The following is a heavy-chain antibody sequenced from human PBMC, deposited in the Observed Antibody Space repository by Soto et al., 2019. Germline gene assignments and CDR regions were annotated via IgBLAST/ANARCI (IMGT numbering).Heavy chain of an antibody. V-gene: IGHV3-15*01. J-gene: IGHJ5*02. Sequence: GGSLRLSCAASVFTVRDAWMSWVRQAPGKGLDWVGRIKSKSDGGTTEYAAPVRGRFTISRDDSKNTLYLQMNSLKTEDTAVYYCTTDLWRIAVVVGSTGYFNPWGQGTPVTVSS. D-gene: IGHD2-15*01. CDR1: VFTVRDAW. CDR2: IKSKSDGGTT. CDR3: TTDLWRIAVVVGSTGYFNP.